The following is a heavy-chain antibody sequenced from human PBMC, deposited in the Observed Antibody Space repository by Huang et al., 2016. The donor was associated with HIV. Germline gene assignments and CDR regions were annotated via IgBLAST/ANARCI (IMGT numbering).Heavy chain of an antibody. J-gene: IGHJ4*02. CDR2: IYSDDST. CDR3: AAQWELRGGVYF. CDR1: GFTVSSNY. V-gene: IGHV3-53*01. Sequence: EVQLVESGGGLIQPGGSLRLSCAASGFTVSSNYMSWVRQAPGKGLEWVSVIYSDDSTYFADAVKGRFTISRDNSKNTLYLQMNSLRAEDTAVYYCAAQWELRGGVYFWGQGTLVTVSS. D-gene: IGHD1-26*01.